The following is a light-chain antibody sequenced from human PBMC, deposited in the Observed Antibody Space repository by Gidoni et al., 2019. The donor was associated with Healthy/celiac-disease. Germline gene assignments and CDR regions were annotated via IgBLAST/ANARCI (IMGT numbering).Light chain of an antibody. Sequence: DIVMTQTPPARSVTPGQPASISCKSSQSLLHSDGKTYLYWYLQKPGQSPQLLIYAVSSRFSGVPDRFSGSGSGTDFTLKISRVEAEDVGVYYCMQGIHPPLTFGGGTKVEIK. J-gene: IGKJ4*01. CDR3: MQGIHPPLT. CDR1: QSLLHSDGKTY. V-gene: IGKV2-29*02. CDR2: AVS.